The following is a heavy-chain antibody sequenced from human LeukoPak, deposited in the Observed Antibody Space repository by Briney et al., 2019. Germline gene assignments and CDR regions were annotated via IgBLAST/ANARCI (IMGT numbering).Heavy chain of an antibody. Sequence: SETLSLTCTVSGGSVSSGSYYWSWIRQPPGKGLEWIGYIYYSGSTNYNPSLKSRVTISVDTSKNQFSLKLSSVTAADKAVYYCARVLTGFGEVKECWFDPWGQGTLVTVSS. V-gene: IGHV4-61*01. CDR1: GGSVSSGSYY. CDR3: ARVLTGFGEVKECWFDP. J-gene: IGHJ5*02. D-gene: IGHD3-10*01. CDR2: IYYSGST.